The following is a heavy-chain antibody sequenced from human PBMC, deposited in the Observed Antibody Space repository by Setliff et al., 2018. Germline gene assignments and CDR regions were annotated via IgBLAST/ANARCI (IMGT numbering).Heavy chain of an antibody. CDR1: GFTFSTSA. CDR3: ATWNGRSSDY. CDR2: INFNGGNT. J-gene: IGHJ4*02. D-gene: IGHD1-26*01. V-gene: IGHV3-64*02. Sequence: PGGSLRLSCAASGFTFSTSAMHWVRQAPGKGLEYVSAINFNGGNTYYADSVKGRFTISRDNSKNTLYLQMGSLRAEDMAIYYCATWNGRSSDYWGQGTLVTVSS.